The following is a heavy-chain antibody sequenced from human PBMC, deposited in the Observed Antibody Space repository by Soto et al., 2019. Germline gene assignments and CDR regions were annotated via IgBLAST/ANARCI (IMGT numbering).Heavy chain of an antibody. J-gene: IGHJ4*02. CDR1: GYTFTSYY. V-gene: IGHV3-23*01. CDR3: AKAYNLNYLFDY. Sequence: SCKASGYTFTSYYMHGVRQAPGQGLEWVSSISGSGGSTYYADSVKGRFTISRDNSENTLSLQMSSLRAEDTAVYFCAKAYNLNYLFDYWGQGTLVTVSS. CDR2: ISGSGGST. D-gene: IGHD1-7*01.